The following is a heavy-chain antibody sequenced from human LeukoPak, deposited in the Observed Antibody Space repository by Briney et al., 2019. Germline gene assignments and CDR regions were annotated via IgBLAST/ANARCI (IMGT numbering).Heavy chain of an antibody. CDR1: GFTITNNW. V-gene: IGHV3-74*03. CDR2: IKMDERSA. J-gene: IGHJ4*02. CDR3: ATVFKGSSLQDY. Sequence: GGSLRLSCTVSGFTITNNWMYWVRQAPGRGLVWVSRIKMDERSAVYADSVKGRFIISRDNAKNTVCLQMNSLRADDTAVYYCATVFKGSSLQDYWGQGTLVTASS. D-gene: IGHD3-10*01.